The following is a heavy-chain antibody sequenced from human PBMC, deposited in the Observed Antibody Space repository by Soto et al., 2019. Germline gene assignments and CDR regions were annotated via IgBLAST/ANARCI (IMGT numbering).Heavy chain of an antibody. CDR1: GGSISSYY. V-gene: IGHV4-59*01. CDR2: IYYSGST. CDR3: AREGGYSYGNAFDY. J-gene: IGHJ4*02. Sequence: PSETLSLTCTVSGGSISSYYWSWIRQPPGKGLEWIGYIYYSGSTNYNPSLKSRVTISVDTSKNQFSLKLSSVTAADTAVYYCAREGGYSYGNAFDYWGQGTLVTVSS. D-gene: IGHD5-18*01.